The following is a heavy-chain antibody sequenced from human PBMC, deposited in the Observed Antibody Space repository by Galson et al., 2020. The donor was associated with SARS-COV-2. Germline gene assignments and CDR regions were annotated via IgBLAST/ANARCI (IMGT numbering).Heavy chain of an antibody. J-gene: IGHJ4*02. CDR1: GFTFRDFG. CDR2: INGGGNKA. D-gene: IGHD3-3*01. V-gene: IGHV3-23*01. Sequence: GGSLRLSCAASGFTFRDFGLSWVRQAPGKGLEWVSAINGGGNKAFYADSVKGRFTISRDNSKNTLFLQMRSLTSDDSAVYYCVKPYDFWSGELADCDYWGQGTLVTVSS. CDR3: VKPYDFWSGELADCDY.